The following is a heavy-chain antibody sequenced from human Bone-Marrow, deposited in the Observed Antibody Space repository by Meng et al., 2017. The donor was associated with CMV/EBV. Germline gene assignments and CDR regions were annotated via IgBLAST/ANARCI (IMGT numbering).Heavy chain of an antibody. V-gene: IGHV3-48*04. D-gene: IGHD3-22*01. Sequence: GESLKISCAASGFTFSSYSMNWVRQAPGKGLEWVSYISSSSSTIYYADSVKGRFTISRDNAKNSLYLQMNSLRAEDTAVYYCAREANYYDTPYGMDVWGQGTTVTVSS. J-gene: IGHJ6*02. CDR1: GFTFSSYS. CDR3: AREANYYDTPYGMDV. CDR2: ISSSSSTI.